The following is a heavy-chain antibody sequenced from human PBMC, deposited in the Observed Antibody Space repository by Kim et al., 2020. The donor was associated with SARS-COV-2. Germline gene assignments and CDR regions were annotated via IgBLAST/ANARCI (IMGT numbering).Heavy chain of an antibody. CDR1: GFTFSSYA. CDR3: ARTTSWGYWGTFDY. CDR2: ISYDGSNK. Sequence: GGSLRLSCAASGFTFSSYAMHWVRQAPGKGLEWVAVISYDGSNKYYADSVKGRFTISRDNSKNTLYLQMNSLRAEDTAVYYCARTTSWGYWGTFDYWGQGTLVTVSS. V-gene: IGHV3-30*04. J-gene: IGHJ4*02. D-gene: IGHD3-10*01.